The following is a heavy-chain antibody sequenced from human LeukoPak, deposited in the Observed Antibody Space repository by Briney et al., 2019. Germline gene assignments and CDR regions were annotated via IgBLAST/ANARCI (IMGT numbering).Heavy chain of an antibody. J-gene: IGHJ5*02. CDR1: GFTFSSYG. V-gene: IGHV3-30*02. CDR3: AKDKQGGSNWFDP. CDR2: IRYDGSNK. D-gene: IGHD3-16*01. Sequence: GGSLRLSCAASGFTFSSYGMHWVRQAPGKGLEWVAFIRYDGSNKYYADSVKGRFTISRDNSKNSLYLQMNSLRTEDTAFYYCAKDKQGGSNWFDPWGQGTLVTVSS.